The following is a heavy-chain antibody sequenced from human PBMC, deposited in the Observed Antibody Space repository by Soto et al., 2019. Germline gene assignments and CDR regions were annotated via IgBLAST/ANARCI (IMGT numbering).Heavy chain of an antibody. CDR2: ISYDGSNK. Sequence: QVQLVESGGGVVQPGRSLTLSWAGSGFTFSSYAMHLVRQAPGKGLEVVAVISYDGSNKYYADLLKGRFTISRDNSKNTLYLQMNSLRAEDTAVYYCSRDQRLVAAYYYYGIDVWGQGPTVTVSS. CDR3: SRDQRLVAAYYYYGIDV. D-gene: IGHD5-12*01. J-gene: IGHJ6*02. V-gene: IGHV3-30-3*01. CDR1: GFTFSSYA.